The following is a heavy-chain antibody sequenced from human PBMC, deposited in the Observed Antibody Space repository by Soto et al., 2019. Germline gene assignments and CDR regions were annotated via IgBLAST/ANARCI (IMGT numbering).Heavy chain of an antibody. J-gene: IGHJ5*02. CDR2: ISSSSSYI. CDR3: ARTYSSGWYEGWFDP. V-gene: IGHV3-21*01. D-gene: IGHD6-19*01. Sequence: PGGSLRLSCAASGFTVSSYSINWVRQAPGKGLEWVSSISSSSSYIYYADSVKGRFTISRDNAKNSLYLQMNSLRVEDTAVYYCARTYSSGWYEGWFDPWGQGA. CDR1: GFTVSSYS.